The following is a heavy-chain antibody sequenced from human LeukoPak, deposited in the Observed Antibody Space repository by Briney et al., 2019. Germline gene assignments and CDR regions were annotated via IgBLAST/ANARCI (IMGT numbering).Heavy chain of an antibody. CDR3: ARETAAGSYLFDY. D-gene: IGHD6-13*01. CDR1: GFTFSSYG. J-gene: IGHJ4*02. Sequence: GGSLRLSCAASGFTFSSYGMHWVRQAPGKGLEWVAAIWYDGSNKYYADSVKGRFTISRDNSKNTLYLQMNSLRAEDTAVYYCARETAAGSYLFDYWGQGTLVTVSS. CDR2: IWYDGSNK. V-gene: IGHV3-33*01.